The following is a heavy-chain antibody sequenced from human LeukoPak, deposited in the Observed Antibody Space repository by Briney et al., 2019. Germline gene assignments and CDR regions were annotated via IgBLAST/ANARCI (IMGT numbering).Heavy chain of an antibody. CDR2: IYYSGST. J-gene: IGHJ5*02. D-gene: IGHD6-19*01. Sequence: SETLSLTCTVSGGSISSYYWSWIRQPPGKGLEWIGYIYYSGSTNYNPSLKNRVTISVDTSKNQFSLKLSSVTAADTAVYYCARDSSGLMWFDPWGQGTLVTVSS. CDR3: ARDSSGLMWFDP. CDR1: GGSISSYY. V-gene: IGHV4-59*01.